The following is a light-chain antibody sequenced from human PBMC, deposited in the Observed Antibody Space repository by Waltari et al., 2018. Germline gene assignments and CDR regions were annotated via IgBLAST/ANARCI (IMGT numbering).Light chain of an antibody. CDR2: GAS. J-gene: IGKJ1*01. CDR3: QQYTYWPPGT. V-gene: IGKV3-15*01. Sequence: ETVMTQSPATLSVSPGERVSLSCRASQSVGSNLAWYQQRPGQAPRLLIYGASTSATGIPARFSGSVSGTEFTLTISSLQSEDFAVYYCQQYTYWPPGTFGQGTKVEIK. CDR1: QSVGSN.